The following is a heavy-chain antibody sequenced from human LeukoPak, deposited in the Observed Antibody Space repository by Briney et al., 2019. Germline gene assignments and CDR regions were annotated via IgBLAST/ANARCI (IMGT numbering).Heavy chain of an antibody. CDR2: IYYSGST. CDR1: GGSFSGYY. V-gene: IGHV4-59*01. Sequence: PSETLSLTCAVYGGSFSGYYWSWIRQPPGKGLEWIGYIYYSGSTNYNPSLKSRVTISVDTSKNQFSLKLSSVTAADTAVYYCARELRFLEWFVWFDPWGQGTLVTVSS. CDR3: ARELRFLEWFVWFDP. J-gene: IGHJ5*02. D-gene: IGHD3-3*01.